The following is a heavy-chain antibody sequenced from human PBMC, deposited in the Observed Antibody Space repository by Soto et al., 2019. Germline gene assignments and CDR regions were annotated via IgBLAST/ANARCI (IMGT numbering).Heavy chain of an antibody. J-gene: IGHJ4*02. CDR2: ISYDGSNK. D-gene: IGHD7-27*01. Sequence: QVQLVESGGGAVQPGRSLRLSCAASGFTFSSYGMHWVRQAPGKWLEWVAVISYDGSNKYYADSVKGRFTISRDNSKNTLYLQMNSLRAEDTAVYYCAKEKVWGYYFDYWGQGTLVTVSS. V-gene: IGHV3-30*18. CDR1: GFTFSSYG. CDR3: AKEKVWGYYFDY.